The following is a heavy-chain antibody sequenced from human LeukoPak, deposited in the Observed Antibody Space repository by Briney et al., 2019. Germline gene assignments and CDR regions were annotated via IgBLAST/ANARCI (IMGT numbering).Heavy chain of an antibody. CDR1: GFTFSDYW. J-gene: IGHJ4*02. CDR3: ATNRRCATPERFDY. D-gene: IGHD1-14*01. CDR2: INQDGSEK. Sequence: PGGSLRLSCVPCGFTFSDYWVISVRQAPGKGLEWVANINQDGSEKYYVDSVKGRFIVSRYNAEHSLYLQMSRLRAADTAVYYCATNRRCATPERFDYWGQGTLVTVSS. V-gene: IGHV3-7*01.